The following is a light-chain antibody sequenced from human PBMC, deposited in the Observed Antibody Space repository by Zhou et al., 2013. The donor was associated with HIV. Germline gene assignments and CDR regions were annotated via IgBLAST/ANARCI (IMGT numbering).Light chain of an antibody. CDR2: DVS. CDR1: QGIGKA. Sequence: AIQLTQSPSSLSASVGDRVTLTCRASQGIGKALAWYQQKPGKAPKLLIYDVSTLQSGVPSTFSGSGSETDFTLTISNLQPEDFATYYCQQYNTYPPTFGGGTKVEIK. CDR3: QQYNTYPPT. V-gene: IGKV1-13*02. J-gene: IGKJ4*01.